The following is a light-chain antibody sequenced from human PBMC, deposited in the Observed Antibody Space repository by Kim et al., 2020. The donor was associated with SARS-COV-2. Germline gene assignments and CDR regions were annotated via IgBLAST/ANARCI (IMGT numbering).Light chain of an antibody. CDR2: DVP. CDR1: GGYVGGYSH. J-gene: IGLJ2*01. CDR3: SSYTSTNTLV. Sequence: GASITRSCNGRGGYVGGYSHVSWHQQYAGKATKIMIYDVPKRPSGVSSRLSGSKSGNTAAQTISGLQAEDEADYYCSSYTSTNTLVFGGGTQLTVL. V-gene: IGLV2-14*04.